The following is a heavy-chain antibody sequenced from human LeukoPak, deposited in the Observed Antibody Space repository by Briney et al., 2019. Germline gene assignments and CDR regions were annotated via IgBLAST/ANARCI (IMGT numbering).Heavy chain of an antibody. CDR2: IIPVFRTP. V-gene: IGHV1-69*13. CDR3: TRDFRGPTSY. D-gene: IGHD1-26*01. J-gene: IGHJ4*02. CDR1: GGTFSDYT. Sequence: GASVTVSCKASGGTFSDYTINWVRQAPGQGLAWMGGIIPVFRTPTYAQNFQGRVTITADESTNTSYMELSSLRSEDTAVYYCTRDFRGPTSYWGQGTLVTVSS.